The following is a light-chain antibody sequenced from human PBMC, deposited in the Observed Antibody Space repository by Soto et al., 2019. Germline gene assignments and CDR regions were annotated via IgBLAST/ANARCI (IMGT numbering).Light chain of an antibody. J-gene: IGKJ4*01. CDR3: VESKQLPFT. CDR1: QSLLYSDGRTY. V-gene: IGKV2D-29*01. CDR2: AVS. Sequence: DVVLTQPPRSLSVTPGQPASISCKSSQSLLYSDGRTYVYGYLQKPGQPPQLLIHAVSNRFSGGPGRFSGSGSLTDFTPNISRVEAVYVGVYYYVESKQLPFTFGGEIDVESK.